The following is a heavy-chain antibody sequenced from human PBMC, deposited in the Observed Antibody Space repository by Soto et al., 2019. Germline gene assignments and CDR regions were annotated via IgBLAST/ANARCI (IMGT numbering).Heavy chain of an antibody. V-gene: IGHV1-18*01. J-gene: IGHJ5*02. Sequence: ASVKVSCKASGYTFTSYGISWVRQAPGQGLEWMGWISAYNGNTNYAQKLQGRVTMTTDTSTSTAYMELRSLRSDDTALYYCARDQYDILTGHGINWFDPWGQGTLVTVSS. CDR2: ISAYNGNT. CDR1: GYTFTSYG. CDR3: ARDQYDILTGHGINWFDP. D-gene: IGHD3-9*01.